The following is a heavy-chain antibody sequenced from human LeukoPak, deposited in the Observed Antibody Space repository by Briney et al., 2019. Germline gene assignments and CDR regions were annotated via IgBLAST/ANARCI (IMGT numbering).Heavy chain of an antibody. CDR3: ARPLLYCTSATCYTGYFDY. CDR1: GGSLSGYY. CDR2: IYYSGRT. D-gene: IGHD2-2*02. Sequence: SDTLSLSCDVYGGSLSGYYWSWVRQPPGKGLEWLGYIYYSGRTYYNPSLKSRVTISVDASKNQFSLNLRSVTAADTAVYYCARPLLYCTSATCYTGYFDYWGQGTLVTVSS. J-gene: IGHJ4*02. V-gene: IGHV4-34*01.